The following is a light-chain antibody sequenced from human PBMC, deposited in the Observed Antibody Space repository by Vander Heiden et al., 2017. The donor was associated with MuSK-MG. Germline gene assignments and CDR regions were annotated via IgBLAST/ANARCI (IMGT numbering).Light chain of an antibody. CDR2: GNS. Sequence: QSVLPQPPSVSGAPGQRVTISCTGSSSNIGAGYDVHWYQQLPGTAPKLLIYGNSNRPSGVPDRFSGSKSGTSASLAITGLQAEDEADYYCQPYDSSLSGSVFGGGTKLTVL. CDR1: SSNIGAGYD. J-gene: IGLJ2*01. CDR3: QPYDSSLSGSV. V-gene: IGLV1-40*01.